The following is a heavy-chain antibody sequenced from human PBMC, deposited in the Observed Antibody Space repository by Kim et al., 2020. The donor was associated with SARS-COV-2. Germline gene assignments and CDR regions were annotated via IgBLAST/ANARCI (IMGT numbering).Heavy chain of an antibody. Sequence: VKGRFTISRDNAKNSLYLQMNSLRAEDTAVYYCARDILGYSGYDLYFDYWGQGTLVTVSS. D-gene: IGHD5-12*01. CDR3: ARDILGYSGYDLYFDY. V-gene: IGHV3-11*06. J-gene: IGHJ4*02.